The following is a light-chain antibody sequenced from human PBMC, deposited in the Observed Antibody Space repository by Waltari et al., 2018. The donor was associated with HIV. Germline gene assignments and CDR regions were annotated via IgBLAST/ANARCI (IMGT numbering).Light chain of an antibody. CDR3: QQYNNWPLT. CDR1: QSVNST. V-gene: IGKV3-15*01. Sequence: IVMTQSPATLSVSPGERATLSCRASQSVNSTLVWYQQKPDQAPRRLIYGASTRATGIPARFRGSGSGTEFTLTISSLQSEDFAVYYGQQYNNWPLTFGGGTKVEIK. CDR2: GAS. J-gene: IGKJ4*01.